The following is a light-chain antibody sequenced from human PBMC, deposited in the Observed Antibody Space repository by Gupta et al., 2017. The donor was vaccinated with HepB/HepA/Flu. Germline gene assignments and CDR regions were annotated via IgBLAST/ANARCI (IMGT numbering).Light chain of an antibody. J-gene: IGKJ4*01. CDR2: NIS. CDR3: QQGDTYPFT. CDR1: QYINRW. V-gene: IGKV1-12*01. Sequence: ILLTQSPSSVSESVGDRVTITCRASQYINRWLAWYQQKPGTAPKLLIYNISSLQTGVPSRFSASGSGTDFTLTITSLQPEDFATYSCQQGDTYPFTFGEGTKVEIK.